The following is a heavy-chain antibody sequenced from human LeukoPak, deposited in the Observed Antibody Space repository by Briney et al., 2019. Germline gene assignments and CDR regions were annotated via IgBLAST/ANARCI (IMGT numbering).Heavy chain of an antibody. Sequence: SETLSLTCTVSGGSISNYYWSWIRQPPGKGLEWIGNIYYSGSTNYNPSLKSRVTISVDTSKNQFSLNLSSVTAADTAVYYCATYSISSGDFYYMDVWGKGTTVTVSS. J-gene: IGHJ6*03. V-gene: IGHV4-59*01. CDR1: GGSISNYY. CDR3: ATYSISSGDFYYMDV. D-gene: IGHD6-6*01. CDR2: IYYSGST.